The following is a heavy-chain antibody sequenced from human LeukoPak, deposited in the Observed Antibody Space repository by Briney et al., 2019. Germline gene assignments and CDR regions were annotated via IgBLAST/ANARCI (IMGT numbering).Heavy chain of an antibody. CDR3: ATDRQYSSSFYFDY. Sequence: GASVKVSCKVSGYTLTELSMHWVRQAPGKGREWMGGFDPEDGETIYAQKFQGRVTMTEDTSTDTAYMELSSLRSEDTAVYYCATDRQYSSSFYFDYWGQGTLVTVSS. CDR2: FDPEDGET. CDR1: GYTLTELS. J-gene: IGHJ4*02. V-gene: IGHV1-24*01. D-gene: IGHD6-6*01.